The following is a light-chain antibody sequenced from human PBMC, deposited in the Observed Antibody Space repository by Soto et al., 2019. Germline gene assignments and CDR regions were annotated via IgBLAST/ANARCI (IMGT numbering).Light chain of an antibody. CDR3: AAWDDGLNGHYV. V-gene: IGLV1-44*01. CDR1: SSNIGSNT. J-gene: IGLJ1*01. Sequence: QSVLTQPPSASGTPGQRVTISCSGSSSNIGSNTVNWYQQLPGTAPKLLIYSSNQRPSGVPDRFSGSKSGTSASLAISGLQSEDEADYYCAAWDDGLNGHYVFGTGTKVTVL. CDR2: SSN.